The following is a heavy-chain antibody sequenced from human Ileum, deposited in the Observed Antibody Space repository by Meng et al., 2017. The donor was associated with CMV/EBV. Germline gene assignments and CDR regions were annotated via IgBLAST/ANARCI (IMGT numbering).Heavy chain of an antibody. J-gene: IGHJ4*02. CDR2: IRNKAAGYST. V-gene: IGHV3-72*01. Sequence: CAASGFSFSDNYMDWVRQAPGKGLECVGRIRNKAAGYSTDYAASVKGRFTISRDDSKNSLFLQMNSLKIEDTAVYYCAKDFRGVGDSWGQGTPVTVSS. CDR3: AKDFRGVGDS. CDR1: GFSFSDNY. D-gene: IGHD2-8*01.